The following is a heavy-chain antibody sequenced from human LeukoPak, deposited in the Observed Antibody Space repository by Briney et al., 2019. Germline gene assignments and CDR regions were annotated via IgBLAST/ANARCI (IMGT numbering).Heavy chain of an antibody. CDR2: ISAYNGYR. V-gene: IGHV1-18*01. CDR1: GYTFTTYD. D-gene: IGHD1/OR15-1a*01. Sequence: ASVKVSCKTSGYTFTTYDINWVRQAPGQGLEWMGRISAYNGYRNYGQKFQGRVTMTTDTSTNTAYMELRSLRSDDTAMYYCARVGTGTRSFDSWGHGTLVTVSS. J-gene: IGHJ4*01. CDR3: ARVGTGTRSFDS.